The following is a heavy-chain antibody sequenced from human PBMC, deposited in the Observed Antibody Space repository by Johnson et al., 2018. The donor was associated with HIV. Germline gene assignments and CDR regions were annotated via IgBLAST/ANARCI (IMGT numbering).Heavy chain of an antibody. D-gene: IGHD1-26*01. CDR1: GFTFSSYA. Sequence: QVQLVESGGGVVQPGRSLRLSCAASGFTFSSYAMHWVRQDPGKGLEWVAVIWYDGSNKYYADSVKGRFTIFRDNFKNMLYLQMNSLRAEDTAVYNCARDQWAQVGALLSDAFDIWGQGTMVTVSS. CDR2: IWYDGSNK. V-gene: IGHV3-33*01. J-gene: IGHJ3*02. CDR3: ARDQWAQVGALLSDAFDI.